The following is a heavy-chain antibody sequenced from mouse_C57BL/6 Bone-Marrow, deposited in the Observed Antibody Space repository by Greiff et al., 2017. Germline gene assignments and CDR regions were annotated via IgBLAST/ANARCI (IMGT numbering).Heavy chain of an antibody. Sequence: VQLQQPGAELVKPGASVKLSCKASGYTFTSYWMHWVKQRPGRGLEWIGRIDPNSGGTKYNEKFKSKATLTVDKPSSTAYMQLSSLTSEDSAVNYCASETTVVAKDFDYWGQGTTLTVST. J-gene: IGHJ2*01. CDR1: GYTFTSYW. CDR2: IDPNSGGT. D-gene: IGHD1-1*01. V-gene: IGHV1-72*01. CDR3: ASETTVVAKDFDY.